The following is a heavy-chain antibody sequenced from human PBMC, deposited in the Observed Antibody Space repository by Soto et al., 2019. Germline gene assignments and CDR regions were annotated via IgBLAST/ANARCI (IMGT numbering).Heavy chain of an antibody. D-gene: IGHD6-13*01. J-gene: IGHJ4*02. CDR3: ARPRYSSSWCFDY. CDR1: GFTFSSYS. V-gene: IGHV3-21*01. Sequence: GGSLRLSCAASGFTFSSYSMNWVRQAPGKGLEWVSSISSSSSYIYYADSVKGRFTISRDNAKNSLYLQMNSLRVEDTAVYYCARPRYSSSWCFDYWGQGTLVTVSS. CDR2: ISSSSSYI.